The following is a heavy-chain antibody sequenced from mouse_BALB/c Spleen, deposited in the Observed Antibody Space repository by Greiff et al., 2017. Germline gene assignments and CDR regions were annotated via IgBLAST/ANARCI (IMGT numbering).Heavy chain of an antibody. CDR3: ARGRDGYYRAMDY. D-gene: IGHD2-3*01. J-gene: IGHJ4*01. V-gene: IGHV5-6-5*01. CDR1: GFTFSSYA. CDR2: ISSGGST. Sequence: EVKLVESGGGLVKPGGSLKLSCAASGFTFSSYAMSWVRQTPEKRLEWVASISSGGSTYYPDSVKGRFTISRDNARNILYLQMSSLRSEDTAMYYCARGRDGYYRAMDYWGQGTSVTVFS.